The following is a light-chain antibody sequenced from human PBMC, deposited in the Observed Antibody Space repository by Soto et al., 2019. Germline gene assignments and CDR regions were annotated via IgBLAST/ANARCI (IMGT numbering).Light chain of an antibody. J-gene: IGLJ2*01. Sequence: QSALTQPASVSGSPGQSITISCTGTSSDVGGYNYVSWYQQHPGKAPKLMIYEVSYRPSGVSNRFSGSKSGNTASLTISGLQAEDEAEYHCSSYTSSRTLVFAGGTKLTVL. CDR2: EVS. CDR1: SSDVGGYNY. V-gene: IGLV2-14*01. CDR3: SSYTSSRTLV.